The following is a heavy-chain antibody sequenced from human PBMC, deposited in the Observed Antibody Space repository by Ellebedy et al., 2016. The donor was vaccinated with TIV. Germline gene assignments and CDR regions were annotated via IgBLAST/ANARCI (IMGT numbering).Heavy chain of an antibody. Sequence: GESLKISCTASGFTFSSVCMHWVRQAPGKGLGWVAVIWYDGTEKYYADSVKGRFTISRDNSRNTLNLQMNSLRPEDTAVYYCARDYSYDSGGSMPGYWGQGTLVTVSS. CDR1: GFTFSSVC. V-gene: IGHV3-33*08. CDR3: ARDYSYDSGGSMPGY. D-gene: IGHD3-22*01. J-gene: IGHJ4*02. CDR2: IWYDGTEK.